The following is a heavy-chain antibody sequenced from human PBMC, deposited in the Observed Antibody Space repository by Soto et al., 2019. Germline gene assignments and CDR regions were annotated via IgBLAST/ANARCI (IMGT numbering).Heavy chain of an antibody. CDR2: IYYSGST. CDR1: GGSISSGGYY. J-gene: IGHJ6*02. Sequence: QVQLQESGPGLVKPSQTLSLTCTVSGGSISSGGYYWSWIRQHPGKGLEWIGYIYYSGSTYYNPSLKSRVTISVDTSKNQFSLKLSSVTAADTAVYYCARDRSYCSGGSCYRRLGYYYYGMDVWGQGTTVTVSS. D-gene: IGHD2-15*01. V-gene: IGHV4-31*03. CDR3: ARDRSYCSGGSCYRRLGYYYYGMDV.